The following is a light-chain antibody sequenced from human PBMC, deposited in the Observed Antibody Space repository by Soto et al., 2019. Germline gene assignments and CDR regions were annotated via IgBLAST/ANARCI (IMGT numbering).Light chain of an antibody. V-gene: IGLV2-8*01. Sequence: QSALTQPPSASGSPGQSVTISCTGTSSDVGGYNYGSWYQQHPGKAPKLMIYAVSKRPSGVPDRFSGSKSGNTASLTVSGLQAEDEADYYCSSYAGSNNVVFGGGTKLTVL. CDR2: AVS. CDR1: SSDVGGYNY. J-gene: IGLJ2*01. CDR3: SSYAGSNNVV.